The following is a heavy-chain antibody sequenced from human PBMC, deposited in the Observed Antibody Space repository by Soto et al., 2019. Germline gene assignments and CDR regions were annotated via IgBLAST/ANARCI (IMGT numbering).Heavy chain of an antibody. J-gene: IGHJ4*02. CDR1: GFTFYNTW. CDR3: TTDRRSGYDPQFDF. D-gene: IGHD5-12*01. V-gene: IGHV3-15*01. Sequence: LRLSCTASGFTFYNTWMSWVRQAPGQGLEWVGRVKSKTDGGATDYTAPVKGRFTISRDDSQNTLYLQMNSLQTDDTAVYYCTTDRRSGYDPQFDFWGQGTLGTVSS. CDR2: VKSKTDGGAT.